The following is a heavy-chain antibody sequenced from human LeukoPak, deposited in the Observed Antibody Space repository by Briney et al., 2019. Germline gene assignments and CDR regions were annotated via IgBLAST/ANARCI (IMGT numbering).Heavy chain of an antibody. CDR1: GFTFSGSA. CDR2: IRSKANTYAT. Sequence: GGSLKLSCAASGFTFSGSAMHWVRQASGKGLEWVGHIRSKANTYATAYAASVTGRFTISRDNSKNTLYLQMNSLRAEDTAVYYCAKQGRDRLRDYYYYMDVWGKGTTVTISS. V-gene: IGHV3-73*01. J-gene: IGHJ6*03. CDR3: AKQGRDRLRDYYYYMDV. D-gene: IGHD3-9*01.